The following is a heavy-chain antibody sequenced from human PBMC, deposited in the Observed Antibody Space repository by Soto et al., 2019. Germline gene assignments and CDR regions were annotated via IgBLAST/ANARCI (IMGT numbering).Heavy chain of an antibody. D-gene: IGHD2-8*02. Sequence: QLQLQESGPGLVKPSETLSLTCSVSGTSIRSSNYYWGWVRQPPGKGLEWIGSINYNGRAYQNPSLKSRATXSXDXXENQFSLKLTSVTAADTAMYFCARLSGGRSVYFDPWGQGILVTVSS. J-gene: IGHJ5*02. CDR2: INYNGRA. CDR3: ARLSGGRSVYFDP. V-gene: IGHV4-39*01. CDR1: GTSIRSSNYY.